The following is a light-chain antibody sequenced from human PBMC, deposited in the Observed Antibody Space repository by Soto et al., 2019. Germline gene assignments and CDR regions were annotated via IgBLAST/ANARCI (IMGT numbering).Light chain of an antibody. V-gene: IGKV3-15*01. CDR3: QQYDKWPHT. Sequence: EMVMTQSPATLSVSPGERATLSCRASQNLSRNLAWYQQQPGQAPRLLIFYASTRATGIPARFSGSGSGTDFTITISSLQSEEFAVYYCQQYDKWPHTFGQGTKLEIK. J-gene: IGKJ2*01. CDR2: YAS. CDR1: QNLSRN.